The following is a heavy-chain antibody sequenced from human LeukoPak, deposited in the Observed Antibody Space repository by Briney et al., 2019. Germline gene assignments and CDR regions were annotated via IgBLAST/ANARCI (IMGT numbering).Heavy chain of an antibody. CDR3: ARGKSHFDP. CDR1: GGSISSQY. J-gene: IGHJ5*02. V-gene: IGHV4-59*11. Sequence: SETLSLTCTVSGGSISSQYWSWIRQPPGKGLESIGYIYSGGSAKYNPSLKSRVTISVDTSKNEFSLKLTSVTAADTAVYYCARGKSHFDPWGQGTLVTVSS. CDR2: IYSGGSA.